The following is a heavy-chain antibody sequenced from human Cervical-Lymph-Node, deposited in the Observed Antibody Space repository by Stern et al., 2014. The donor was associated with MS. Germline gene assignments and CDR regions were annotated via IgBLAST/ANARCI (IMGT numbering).Heavy chain of an antibody. CDR1: GYSFTANW. D-gene: IGHD4-17*01. Sequence: EMQLVESGAEVKKPGESLKISCKGSGYSFTANWIAWVRQMPGKGLEWMGIIYPGDSDPRYSPSFQGQVTISADKSIITAYLQWSSLKASDTAMYYCARDYGDYAFDYWGQGTLVTVSS. V-gene: IGHV5-51*01. CDR2: IYPGDSDP. CDR3: ARDYGDYAFDY. J-gene: IGHJ4*02.